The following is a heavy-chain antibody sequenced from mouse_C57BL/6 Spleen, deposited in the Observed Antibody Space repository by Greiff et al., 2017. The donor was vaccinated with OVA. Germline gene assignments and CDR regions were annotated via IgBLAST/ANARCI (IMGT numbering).Heavy chain of an antibody. D-gene: IGHD4-1*01. V-gene: IGHV1-64*01. CDR2: IHPNSGST. CDR1: GYTFTSYW. J-gene: IGHJ4*01. CDR3: ARLWDGYAMDY. Sequence: VQLQQSGAELVKPGASVKLSCKASGYTFTSYWMHWVKQRPGQGLEWIGMIHPNSGSTNYNEKFKSKATLTVDKSSSTAYMQLSSLTSEDSAVYYCARLWDGYAMDYWGQGTSVTVSS.